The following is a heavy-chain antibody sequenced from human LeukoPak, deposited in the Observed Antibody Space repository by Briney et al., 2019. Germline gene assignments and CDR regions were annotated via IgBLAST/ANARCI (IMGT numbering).Heavy chain of an antibody. J-gene: IGHJ3*02. CDR2: INSSSSYI. Sequence: GGSLRLSCAASGFTFSSYSMNWVRQAPGKGLEWVSSINSSSSYIYYADSVKGRFTISRDNAKNSLYLQMNSLRAEDTAVYFCAGEGRPNAFDIWGQGTMVTVSS. CDR1: GFTFSSYS. V-gene: IGHV3-21*01. CDR3: AGEGRPNAFDI.